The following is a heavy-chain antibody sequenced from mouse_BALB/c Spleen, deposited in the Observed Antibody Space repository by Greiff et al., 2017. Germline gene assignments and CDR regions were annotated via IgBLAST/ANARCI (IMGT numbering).Heavy chain of an antibody. Sequence: EVKVVESGGGLVKPGGSLKLSCAASGFAFSSYDMSWVRQTPEKRLEWVAYISSGGGSTYYPDTVKGRFTISRDNAKNTLYLQMSSLKSEDTAMYYCARHGGLLYWYFDVWGAGTTVTVSS. D-gene: IGHD2-3*01. V-gene: IGHV5-12-1*01. J-gene: IGHJ1*01. CDR2: ISSGGGST. CDR3: ARHGGLLYWYFDV. CDR1: GFAFSSYD.